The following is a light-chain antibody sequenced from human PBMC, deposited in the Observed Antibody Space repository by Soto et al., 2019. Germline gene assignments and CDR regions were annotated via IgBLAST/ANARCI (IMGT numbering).Light chain of an antibody. CDR2: KHN. CDR1: RGGIANNY. V-gene: IGLV6-57*04. CDR3: QSYARSFVL. Sequence: FMLTQPHAVPGSPGETETISCTRTRGGIANNYVQWYQQRPGSAPTIVLYKHNQRPSVVPDRFSGSTDGSSTSASLTISGLQTEADADYYCQSYARSFVLFGGGTKVTVL. J-gene: IGLJ2*01.